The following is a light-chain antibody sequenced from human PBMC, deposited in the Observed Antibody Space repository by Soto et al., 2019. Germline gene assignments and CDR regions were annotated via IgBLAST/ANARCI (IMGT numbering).Light chain of an antibody. CDR1: QSVSSRY. CDR2: GAS. CDR3: QQYGTSPPRYT. V-gene: IGKV3-20*01. Sequence: EIVLTQSPGTLSLSPGERVTLSCRASQSVSSRYLAWYQQRPGQAPRLLIYGASTRATGIPDRFSGSASGTDFTLTISRLEPEDFAVYYCQQYGTSPPRYTFGQGTRLEI. J-gene: IGKJ5*01.